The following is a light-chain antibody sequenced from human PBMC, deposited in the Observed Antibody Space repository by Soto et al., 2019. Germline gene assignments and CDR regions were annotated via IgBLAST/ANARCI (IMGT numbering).Light chain of an antibody. CDR2: DDT. CDR3: CLYVGGRTYV. CDR1: VGL. J-gene: IGLJ1*01. V-gene: IGLV2-23*01. Sequence: QSFLTHPASLSGSPGQSITISCTGTVGLVSWYQQHPGKVPKLIIYDDTKRPSGVSSRFSGSKSGNTASLTISGLQTEDEADYYCCLYVGGRTYVFGTGTKVTVL.